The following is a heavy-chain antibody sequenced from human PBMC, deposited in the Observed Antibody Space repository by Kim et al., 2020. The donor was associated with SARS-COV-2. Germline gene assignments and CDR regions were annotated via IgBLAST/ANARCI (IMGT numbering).Heavy chain of an antibody. Sequence: SEKYYVDSVEGRFTISRDNAKNSLYLQMNSLSAEDTAMYYCARDSGRYPYWGQGTLVTVSS. CDR2: SEK. D-gene: IGHD3-10*01. J-gene: IGHJ4*02. V-gene: IGHV3-7*04. CDR3: ARDSGRYPY.